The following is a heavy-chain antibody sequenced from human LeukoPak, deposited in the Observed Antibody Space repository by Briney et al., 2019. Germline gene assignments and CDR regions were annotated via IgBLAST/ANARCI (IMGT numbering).Heavy chain of an antibody. CDR3: ARDREYYYGSGDYYYMDV. D-gene: IGHD3-10*01. Sequence: GGSLRLSCAASGFTFSSYAMHWVRQAPGKGLEWVAVISYDGSNKYYADSVKGRFTISRDNSKNTLYLQMNSLRAEDTAVYYCARDREYYYGSGDYYYMDVWGKGTTVTVSS. CDR1: GFTFSSYA. V-gene: IGHV3-30-3*01. CDR2: ISYDGSNK. J-gene: IGHJ6*03.